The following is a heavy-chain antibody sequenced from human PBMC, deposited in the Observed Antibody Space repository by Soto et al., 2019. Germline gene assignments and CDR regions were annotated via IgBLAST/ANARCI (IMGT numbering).Heavy chain of an antibody. CDR3: ISRTVTTFNAFDI. CDR1: GGSISRTNYY. CDR2: IYESENT. Sequence: QLQLQESGPGLVRPAETLSLTCTVSGGSISRTNYYWGWIRQPPGEGLEWIGSIYESENTYYNPSLKSRVTISLDTSKNQFSLRLSSVTAADTAVYYCISRTVTTFNAFDIWGQGTMVTVSS. V-gene: IGHV4-39*01. J-gene: IGHJ3*02. D-gene: IGHD4-17*01.